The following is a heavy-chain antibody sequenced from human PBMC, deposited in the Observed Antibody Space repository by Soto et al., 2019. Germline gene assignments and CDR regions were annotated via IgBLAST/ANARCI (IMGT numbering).Heavy chain of an antibody. Sequence: ASVKVSCKASGYTFTSYGISWVRQAPGQGLEWIGWISAYNGNTNYAQKLQGRVTMTTDTSTSTAYMELRSLRSDDTAVYYCARESGDIVVVPAASWYYYGMDVWGQGTTVTVS. D-gene: IGHD2-2*01. V-gene: IGHV1-18*01. CDR1: GYTFTSYG. CDR2: ISAYNGNT. J-gene: IGHJ6*02. CDR3: ARESGDIVVVPAASWYYYGMDV.